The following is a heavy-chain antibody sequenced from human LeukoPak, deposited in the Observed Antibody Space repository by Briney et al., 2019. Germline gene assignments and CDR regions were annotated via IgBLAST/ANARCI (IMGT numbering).Heavy chain of an antibody. CDR3: ARQGGATVTTDWFDP. J-gene: IGHJ5*02. CDR1: GGSISSYY. Sequence: SETLSLTCSVSGGSISSYYWTWIRQSPGKVLEWIGYIYYCGSTNYNPSLKSRLTISVDMSKSQFSLKLSSVTAAATAVYYAARQGGATVTTDWFDPWGQGTLVTVSS. D-gene: IGHD4-17*01. CDR2: IYYCGST. V-gene: IGHV4-59*08.